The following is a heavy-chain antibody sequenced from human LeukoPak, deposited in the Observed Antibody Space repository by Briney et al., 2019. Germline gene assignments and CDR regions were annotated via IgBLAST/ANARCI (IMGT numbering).Heavy chain of an antibody. V-gene: IGHV3-23*01. Sequence: PGGSLRLSCAASGFTFSSYAMSWVRQAPGKGLEWVSAISGSGGSTYYADSVKGRFTISRDNSKNTLYLQMNSLRAEDTAVYYCAKGAKLWFGELWFDPWAREPWSPSPQ. D-gene: IGHD3-10*01. J-gene: IGHJ5*02. CDR2: ISGSGGST. CDR1: GFTFSSYA. CDR3: AKGAKLWFGELWFDP.